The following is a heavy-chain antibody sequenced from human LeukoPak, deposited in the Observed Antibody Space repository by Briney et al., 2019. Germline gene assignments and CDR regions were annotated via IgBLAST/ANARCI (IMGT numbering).Heavy chain of an antibody. CDR2: ISSSGSTI. Sequence: GGSLRLSCAASGFTFSDCYMSWIRQAPGKGLEWVSYISSSGSTIYYADSVKGRFTISRDNAKNSLYLQMNSLRAEDTAVYYCARDVRDTAMAYVFDYWGQGTLVTVSS. CDR1: GFTFSDCY. V-gene: IGHV3-11*04. CDR3: ARDVRDTAMAYVFDY. D-gene: IGHD5-18*01. J-gene: IGHJ4*02.